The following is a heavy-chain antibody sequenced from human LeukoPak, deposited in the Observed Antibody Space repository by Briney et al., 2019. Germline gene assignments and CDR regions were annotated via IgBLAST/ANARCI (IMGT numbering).Heavy chain of an antibody. CDR1: GGSISSSSYY. CDR3: ARGVPAADIYYYYYYMDV. J-gene: IGHJ6*03. Sequence: SETLSLTCTVSGGSISSSSYYWGWIRQPPGKGLEWIGSIYYSGSTYYNPSLKSRVTISVDTSKNQFSLKLSSVTAADTAVYYCARGVPAADIYYYYYYMDVWGKGTTVTVSS. D-gene: IGHD2-2*01. CDR2: IYYSGST. V-gene: IGHV4-39*07.